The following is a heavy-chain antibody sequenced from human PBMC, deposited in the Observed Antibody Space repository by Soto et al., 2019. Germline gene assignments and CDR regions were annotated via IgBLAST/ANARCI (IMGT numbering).Heavy chain of an antibody. V-gene: IGHV3-21*01. Sequence: GGSLRLSCAPSGFTFSSYSMNWVRQAPGKGLEWVSSISSSSSYIYYADSVKGRFTISRDNAKNSLYLQMNSLRAEDTAVYYCARCNYRGMTPFDYWGQGTLVTVSS. CDR2: ISSSSSYI. D-gene: IGHD3-10*01. J-gene: IGHJ4*02. CDR3: ARCNYRGMTPFDY. CDR1: GFTFSSYS.